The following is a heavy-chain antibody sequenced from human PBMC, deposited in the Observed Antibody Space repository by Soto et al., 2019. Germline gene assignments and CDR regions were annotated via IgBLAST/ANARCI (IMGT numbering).Heavy chain of an antibody. CDR1: GFTFTRYS. J-gene: IGHJ4*02. Sequence: KPGGSLRLSCAASGFTFTRYSMNWVRQAPGKGLEWVSSISSTTNYIYYADSMKGRFTVSRDNAKNSVCLEMNSLSAEDTAVYYCARESEDLTSNFDYWGQGTLVTVSS. CDR2: ISSTTNYI. CDR3: ARESEDLTSNFDY. V-gene: IGHV3-21*01.